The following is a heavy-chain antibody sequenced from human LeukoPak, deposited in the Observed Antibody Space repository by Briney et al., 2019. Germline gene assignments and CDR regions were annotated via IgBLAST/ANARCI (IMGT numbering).Heavy chain of an antibody. CDR2: IVPSGGTT. V-gene: IGHV3-23*01. D-gene: IGHD5-18*01. CDR3: ARDSRWIQFDY. J-gene: IGHJ4*02. Sequence: GGSLRLSCAASGFTFSSYEMNWVRQAPGKGLEWVSGIVPSGGTTYYADSVKGRFTVSRDNSKNTLYLQMNSLRADDTAVYYCARDSRWIQFDYWGQGTLVTVSS. CDR1: GFTFSSYE.